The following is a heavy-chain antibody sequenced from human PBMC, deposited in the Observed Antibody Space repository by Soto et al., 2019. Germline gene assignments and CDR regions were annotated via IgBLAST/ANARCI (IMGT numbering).Heavy chain of an antibody. CDR1: GGSITSSRYY. CDR2: IYYSGNT. V-gene: IGHV4-39*01. Sequence: QLQLQESGPGLVKPSEPLSLTCTVSGGSITSSRYYWGWFRQPPGKGLEWIGNIYYSGNTLYDPSPKSRVTFSVDTSKNQFSLRLSSVTAADTAVYYCARHESDGSPRKHCFDYWGQGTLVTVSS. J-gene: IGHJ4*02. D-gene: IGHD2-15*01. CDR3: ARHESDGSPRKHCFDY.